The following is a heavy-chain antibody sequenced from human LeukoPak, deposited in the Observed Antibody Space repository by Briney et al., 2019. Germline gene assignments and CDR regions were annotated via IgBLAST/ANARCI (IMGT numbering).Heavy chain of an antibody. CDR1: GGSISSSSYY. V-gene: IGHV4-39*07. J-gene: IGHJ6*04. CDR2: TYYSGST. Sequence: SETLSLTCTVSGGSISSSSYYWGWIRQPPGKGLEWIGSTYYSGSTYYNPSLKSRVTISVDTSKNQFSLKLSSVTAADTAVYYCARGYYDILTGYSEDVWGKGTTVTVSS. CDR3: ARGYYDILTGYSEDV. D-gene: IGHD3-9*01.